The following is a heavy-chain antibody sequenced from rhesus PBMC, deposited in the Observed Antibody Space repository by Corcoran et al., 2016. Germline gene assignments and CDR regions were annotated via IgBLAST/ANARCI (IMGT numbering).Heavy chain of an antibody. D-gene: IGHD1-44*02. CDR1: GGSISSNY. V-gene: IGHV4-173*01. CDR2: ISGGAGST. CDR3: AGPSGSDAYFGF. Sequence: QLQLQESGPGLVKPSETLSLTCAVSGGSISSNYWSWIRQPPGKGLEWIGRISGGAGSTCMNPTLQRRVTMSTDTTKNQFSLTLGSVNGADTAGYYWAGPSGSDAYFGFWGQGALVTVSS. J-gene: IGHJ1*01.